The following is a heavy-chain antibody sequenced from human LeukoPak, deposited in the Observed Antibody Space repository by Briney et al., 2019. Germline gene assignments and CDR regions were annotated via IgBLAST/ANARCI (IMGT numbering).Heavy chain of an antibody. CDR1: GYTXTTSY. D-gene: IGHD6-19*01. V-gene: IGHV1-46*01. CDR3: ARGPSYSSGWCSH. CDR2: ISPSGGST. J-gene: IGHJ1*01. Sequence: ASVKVSCKASGYTXTTSYMHWVRQAPGLGLEWMAIISPSGGSTNYAQKFQGRVTMTRDTSTSTVYMELSSLRSEDTAVYYCARGPSYSSGWCSHWGQGTLVTVSS.